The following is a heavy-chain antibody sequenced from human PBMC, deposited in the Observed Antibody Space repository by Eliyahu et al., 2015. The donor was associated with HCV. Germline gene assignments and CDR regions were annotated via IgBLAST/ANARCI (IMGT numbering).Heavy chain of an antibody. Sequence: EVQLVESGGGLVQPGGSXRLSCAAXGFTXXSXWMSWVRQASGKGLEWVANIKQDGSEKYYVDSVKGRFTISRDNAKNSLYLQMNSLRAEDTAVYYCARDLYPVVEWELRGDIWGQGTMVTVSS. D-gene: IGHD1-26*01. V-gene: IGHV3-7*04. CDR1: GFTXXSXW. CDR3: ARDLYPVVEWELRGDI. J-gene: IGHJ3*02. CDR2: IKQDGSEK.